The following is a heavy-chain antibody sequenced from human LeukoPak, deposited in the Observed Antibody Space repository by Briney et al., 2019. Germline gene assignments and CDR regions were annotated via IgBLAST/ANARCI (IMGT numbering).Heavy chain of an antibody. Sequence: SVKVSCKASGGTFSSYAISWVRQAPGQGLEWMGGIIPIFGTANYAQKFQGRVTITADESTSTAYMELSSLRSEDTAVYYCARSISLTLTYCGGDCYQDAFDIWGRGTMVTVSS. J-gene: IGHJ3*02. D-gene: IGHD2-21*02. V-gene: IGHV1-69*13. CDR1: GGTFSSYA. CDR3: ARSISLTLTYCGGDCYQDAFDI. CDR2: IIPIFGTA.